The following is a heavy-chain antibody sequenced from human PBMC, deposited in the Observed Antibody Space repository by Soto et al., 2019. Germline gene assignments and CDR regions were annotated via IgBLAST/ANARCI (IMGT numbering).Heavy chain of an antibody. V-gene: IGHV1-69*13. Sequence: GASVKVSCKASGGTFSSYAISWVRQAPGQGLEWMGGIIPIFGTANYAQKFQGRVTITADESTSTAYMELSSLRSEDTAVYYCATNLWDSSSSPDYYYYGMDVWGQGTTVTVSS. CDR3: ATNLWDSSSSPDYYYYGMDV. D-gene: IGHD6-6*01. J-gene: IGHJ6*02. CDR1: GGTFSSYA. CDR2: IIPIFGTA.